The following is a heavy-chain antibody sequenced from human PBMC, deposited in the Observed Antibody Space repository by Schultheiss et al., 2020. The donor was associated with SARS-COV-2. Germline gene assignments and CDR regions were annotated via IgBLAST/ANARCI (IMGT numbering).Heavy chain of an antibody. D-gene: IGHD5-18*01. V-gene: IGHV4-38-2*01. CDR3: ARGKDTAMVTVRWFDP. CDR2: INHSGST. Sequence: SETLSLTCAVSGYCISSGYYWGWIRQPPGKGLEWIGEINHSGSTNYNPSLKSRVTISVDTSKNQFSLKLRSVTAADTAVYYCARGKDTAMVTVRWFDPWGQGTLVTVSS. CDR1: GYCISSGYY. J-gene: IGHJ5*02.